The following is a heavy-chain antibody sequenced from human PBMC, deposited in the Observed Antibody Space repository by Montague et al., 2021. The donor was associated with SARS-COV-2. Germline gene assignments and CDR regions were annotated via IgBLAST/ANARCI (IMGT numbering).Heavy chain of an antibody. D-gene: IGHD2-2*01. CDR1: GFSLSTSGVG. J-gene: IGHJ4*02. V-gene: IGHV2-5*02. CDR3: ARRLYCSSTNCPYYFDK. Sequence: VKPTQTLTLTCTFSGFSLSTSGVGVGWIRQPPGKALEWLALVSWDDDNRYNPSVKRRVTVTKGTSENQVVLTMTNMDPVDTATYYRARRLYCSSTNCPYYFDKWGQGTLVIVSS. CDR2: VSWDDDN.